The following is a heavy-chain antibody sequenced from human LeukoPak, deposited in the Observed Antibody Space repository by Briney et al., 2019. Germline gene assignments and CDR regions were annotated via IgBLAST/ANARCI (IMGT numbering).Heavy chain of an antibody. CDR3: ARDGSYYYGSENYMDV. Sequence: SQTLSLTCTVSGGSISSGGYYWSWIRQHSGKGLEWIGYIYYSGSTYYNPSLKSRVTISVDTSKNQFSLKLSSVTAADTAVYYCARDGSYYYGSENYMDVWGKGTTVTISS. D-gene: IGHD3-10*01. CDR2: IYYSGST. CDR1: GGSISSGGYY. V-gene: IGHV4-31*03. J-gene: IGHJ6*03.